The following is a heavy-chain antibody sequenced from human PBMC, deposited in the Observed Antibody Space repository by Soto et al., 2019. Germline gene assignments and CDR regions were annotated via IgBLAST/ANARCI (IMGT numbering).Heavy chain of an antibody. J-gene: IGHJ6*02. CDR2: IYDSGRT. CDR3: ARGTIPYYYYGMDV. Sequence: QVQLQESGPGLVKPSETLSLTCTVSGDSISSYYWTWIRQPRGEGLEWIGYIYDSGRTYYNPSLKSRVTISVDTSKNQFSLRLSSVSAADTAVYYCARGTIPYYYYGMDVWGQGATVTVSS. D-gene: IGHD3-10*01. V-gene: IGHV4-59*01. CDR1: GDSISSYY.